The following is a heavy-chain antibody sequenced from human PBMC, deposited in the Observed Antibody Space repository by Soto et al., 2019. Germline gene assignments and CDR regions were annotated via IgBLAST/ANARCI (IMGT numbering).Heavy chain of an antibody. CDR1: GSSFSSYW. CDR2: INLDGTTT. D-gene: IGHD6-13*01. Sequence: PGGSLRLSCAASGSSFSSYWMHWFRQAPGKGPVWVSQINLDGTTTNYADSVKGRFTISRDNAENTLYLHMNSLRAEDTAVYYCASPGSSWYVGDYWGQGTLVTVSS. J-gene: IGHJ4*02. CDR3: ASPGSSWYVGDY. V-gene: IGHV3-74*01.